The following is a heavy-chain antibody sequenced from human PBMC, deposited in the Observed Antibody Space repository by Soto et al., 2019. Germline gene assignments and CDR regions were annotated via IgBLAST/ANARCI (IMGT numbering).Heavy chain of an antibody. J-gene: IGHJ5*02. CDR2: IYATGTT. CDR3: VRDGTKTLRDWFDP. V-gene: IGHV4-4*07. D-gene: IGHD1-1*01. CDR1: GASISCFY. Sequence: SETLSLSCTVSGASISCFYLSWIRKSAGKGLEWIGRIYATGTTDYNPSLKGRVMMSVDTSKKQFSLKLRSVTAADTAVYYCVRDGTKTLRDWFDPWGQGISVTVSS.